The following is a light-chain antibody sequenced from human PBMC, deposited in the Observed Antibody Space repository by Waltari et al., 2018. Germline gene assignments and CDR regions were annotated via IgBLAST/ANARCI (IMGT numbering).Light chain of an antibody. Sequence: QSALTQPASVSGSPGQSITISCTGTSSDVGGYDFVSWYQQYPGKAPKLVIYDVYYRPSGVSHRFSASKSGNTASLTTSGLQTEDEADYYCSSYTSISTSVVFGGGTKLTVL. V-gene: IGLV2-14*03. CDR3: SSYTSISTSVV. J-gene: IGLJ2*01. CDR2: DVY. CDR1: SSDVGGYDF.